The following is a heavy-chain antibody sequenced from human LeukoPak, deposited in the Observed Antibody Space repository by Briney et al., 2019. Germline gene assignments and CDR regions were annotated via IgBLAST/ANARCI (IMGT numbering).Heavy chain of an antibody. CDR2: INHSGST. CDR3: AGPPGGEGAFDI. V-gene: IGHV4-34*01. Sequence: SETLSLTCAVYGGSFSGYYWSWIRQPPGKGLEWIGEINHSGSTNYNPSLKSRVTISVDTSKNQFSLKLSSVTAADTAVYYCAGPPGGEGAFDIWGQGTMVTVSS. J-gene: IGHJ3*02. CDR1: GGSFSGYY. D-gene: IGHD3-10*01.